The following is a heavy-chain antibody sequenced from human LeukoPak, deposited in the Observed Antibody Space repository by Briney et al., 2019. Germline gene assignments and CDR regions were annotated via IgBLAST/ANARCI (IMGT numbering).Heavy chain of an antibody. J-gene: IGHJ4*02. CDR1: GYTFTSYD. V-gene: IGHV1-8*01. CDR3: ARFGDNWDPYYFEY. CDR2: MNPNSGNT. Sequence: ASVKVSCKASGYTFTSYDINWVRQATGQGLEWMGWMNPNSGNTGYAQKFQGRVTMTRNTSIRTAYMELSSLRSEDTGVYYCARFGDNWDPYYFEYWGQGPLVTVPS. D-gene: IGHD1-1*01.